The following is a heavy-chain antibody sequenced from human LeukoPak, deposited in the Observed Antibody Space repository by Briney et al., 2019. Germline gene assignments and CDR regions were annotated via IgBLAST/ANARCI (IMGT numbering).Heavy chain of an antibody. Sequence: SETLSLTCTVSGYSISSGYYWGWIRQPPGKGLEWIGSIYHSGSTYYNPSLKSRVTISVDTSKNQFSLKLSSVTAADTAVYYCARAKWELLGFPDYWGQGTLVTVSS. J-gene: IGHJ4*02. CDR2: IYHSGST. CDR1: GYSISSGYY. CDR3: ARAKWELLGFPDY. D-gene: IGHD1-26*01. V-gene: IGHV4-38-2*02.